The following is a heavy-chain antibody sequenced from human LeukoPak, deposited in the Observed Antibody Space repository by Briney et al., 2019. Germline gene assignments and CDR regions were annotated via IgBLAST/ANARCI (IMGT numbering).Heavy chain of an antibody. CDR3: ARDCLSGSFCLDY. Sequence: PGGSLRLSCAASGFTFSSYGMHWVRQAPGKGLEWVAVIWYDGSNKYYADSVKGRFTISRDNSKNTLYLQMNSLRAEDTAVYYCARDCLSGSFCLDYWGQGPLVTVSS. D-gene: IGHD1-26*01. CDR1: GFTFSSYG. V-gene: IGHV3-33*01. CDR2: IWYDGSNK. J-gene: IGHJ4*02.